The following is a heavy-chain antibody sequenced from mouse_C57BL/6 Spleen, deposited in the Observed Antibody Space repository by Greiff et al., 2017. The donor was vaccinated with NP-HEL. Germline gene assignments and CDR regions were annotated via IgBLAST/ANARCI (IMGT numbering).Heavy chain of an antibody. D-gene: IGHD2-3*01. CDR3: ARRPIYDGYSPYFDY. CDR2: IYPGDGDT. Sequence: QVQLKQSGPELVKPGASVKISCKASGYAFSSSWMNWVKQRPGKGLEWIGRIYPGDGDTNYNGKFKGKATLTADKSSSTAYMQLSSLTSEDSAVYFCARRPIYDGYSPYFDYWGQGTTLTVSS. CDR1: GYAFSSSW. V-gene: IGHV1-82*01. J-gene: IGHJ2*01.